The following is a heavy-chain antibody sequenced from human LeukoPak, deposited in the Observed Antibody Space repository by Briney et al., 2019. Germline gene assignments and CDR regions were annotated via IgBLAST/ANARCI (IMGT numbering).Heavy chain of an antibody. Sequence: GDSLRLSCAASEFKFSDYTMNWVRQVPGKGLEWVSSITSSGGTIYYADSVKGRFTLSKDSANNSLYLQMNSLRAEDAAVYYCARGTTYYGILTGYVGAFDIWGQGTLVTVSS. CDR3: ARGTTYYGILTGYVGAFDI. J-gene: IGHJ3*02. V-gene: IGHV3-48*04. CDR2: ITSSGGTI. D-gene: IGHD3-9*01. CDR1: EFKFSDYT.